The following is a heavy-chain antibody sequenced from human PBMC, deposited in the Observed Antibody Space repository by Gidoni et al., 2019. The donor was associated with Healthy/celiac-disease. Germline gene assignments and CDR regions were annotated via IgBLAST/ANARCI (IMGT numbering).Heavy chain of an antibody. CDR3: AKDPLYSSGWYGGLALDYYYGMDV. CDR2: ISGSGGST. V-gene: IGHV3-23*04. J-gene: IGHJ6*02. CDR1: GFPFSSYA. D-gene: IGHD6-19*01. Sequence: EVQLVESGGGLVQPGGSLRLSCAASGFPFSSYAMSWVRQAPGKGLEWVSAISGSGGSTYYADSVKGRFTISRDNSKNTLYLQMNSLRAEDTAVYYCAKDPLYSSGWYGGLALDYYYGMDVWGQGTTVTVSS.